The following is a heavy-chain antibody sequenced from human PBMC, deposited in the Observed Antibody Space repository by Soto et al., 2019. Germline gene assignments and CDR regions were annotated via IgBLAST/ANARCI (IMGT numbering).Heavy chain of an antibody. CDR1: GFTFSSYA. V-gene: IGHV3-23*01. CDR3: AKGSRIAMAGKDYYYYGMDV. CDR2: ISGSGGST. Sequence: EVQLLESGGGLVQPGGSLRLSCAASGFTFSSYAMSWVRQAPGKGLEWVSAISGSGGSTYYADSVKGRFTISRDNSKNTPYLQMNSLRAEDTAVYYCAKGSRIAMAGKDYYYYGMDVWGQGTTVTVSS. J-gene: IGHJ6*02. D-gene: IGHD6-19*01.